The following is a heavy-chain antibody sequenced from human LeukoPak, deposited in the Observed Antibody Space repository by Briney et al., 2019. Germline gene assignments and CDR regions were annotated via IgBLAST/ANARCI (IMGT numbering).Heavy chain of an antibody. CDR2: INHSGST. V-gene: IGHV4-34*01. CDR3: ARAYCSSTSCYYYYGMDV. CDR1: GGSFSGYY. Sequence: PSETLSLTCAVYGGSFSGYYWSWIRQPSGKGLEWIGEINHSGSTNYNPSLKSRVTISVDTSKNQFSLKLSSATAADTAVYCCARAYCSSTSCYYYYGMDVWGQGTTVTVSS. J-gene: IGHJ6*02. D-gene: IGHD2-2*01.